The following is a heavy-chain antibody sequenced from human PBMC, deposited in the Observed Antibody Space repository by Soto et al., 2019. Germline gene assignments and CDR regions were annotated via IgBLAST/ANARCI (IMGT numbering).Heavy chain of an antibody. Sequence: SETLSLTCAVYGGSFSGYYWSWIRQPPGKGLEWIGEINYSGSTNYNPSLKSRVTISVDTSKNQFSLKLSSVTAADTAVYYCARAAAGDLRYYGMDVWGQGTTVTVSS. CDR2: INYSGST. D-gene: IGHD7-27*01. CDR3: ARAAAGDLRYYGMDV. V-gene: IGHV4-34*01. J-gene: IGHJ6*02. CDR1: GGSFSGYY.